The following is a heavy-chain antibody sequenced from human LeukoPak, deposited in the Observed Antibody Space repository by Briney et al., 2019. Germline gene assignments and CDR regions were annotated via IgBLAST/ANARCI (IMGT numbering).Heavy chain of an antibody. CDR3: ARDEVWNAFDI. Sequence: RRASVKVSCKVSGYTLTELSMHWVRQAPGKGLEWMGGFDPEDGETIYAQKFQGRVTITADKSTSTAYMELSSLRSEDTAVYYCARDEVWNAFDIWGQGTMVTVSS. D-gene: IGHD1-1*01. CDR2: FDPEDGET. J-gene: IGHJ3*02. CDR1: GYTLTELS. V-gene: IGHV1-24*01.